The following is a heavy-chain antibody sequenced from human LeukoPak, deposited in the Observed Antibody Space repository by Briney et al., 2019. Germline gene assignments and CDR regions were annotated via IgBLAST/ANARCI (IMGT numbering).Heavy chain of an antibody. V-gene: IGHV3-23*01. J-gene: IGHJ4*02. D-gene: IGHD4-17*01. Sequence: PGGSLRLSCAASGFTFSKYALSWVRQAPGKGLEWVSAISGSDGNTFCADSVKGRFTISRDNSKNTLSLQMNSLRAEDTALYYCAKDSSVPYGITDWGQGTLVTVSS. CDR3: AKDSSVPYGITD. CDR1: GFTFSKYA. CDR2: ISGSDGNT.